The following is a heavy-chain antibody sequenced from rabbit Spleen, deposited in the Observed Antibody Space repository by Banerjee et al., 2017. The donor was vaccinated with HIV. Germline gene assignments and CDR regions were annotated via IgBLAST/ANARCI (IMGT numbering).Heavy chain of an antibody. D-gene: IGHD2-1*01. CDR3: VRGYDDYGDYTRLDL. V-gene: IGHV1S21*01. CDR2: IDPIFGVA. Sequence: EQLVESGGGLVKPGGSLKLSCKASGFDVSNYGVTWGRQAPGKGLEWIGYIDPIFGVANYANSVNGRFTISRDNAQNTVDLKMTSLTAADTATYFCVRGYDDYGDYTRLDLWCHGTLVTLS. CDR1: GFDVSNYG. J-gene: IGHJ3*01.